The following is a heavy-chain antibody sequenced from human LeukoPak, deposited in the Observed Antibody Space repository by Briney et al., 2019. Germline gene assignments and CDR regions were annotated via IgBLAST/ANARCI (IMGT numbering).Heavy chain of an antibody. V-gene: IGHV4-59*01. J-gene: IGHJ4*02. D-gene: IGHD6-13*01. CDR3: ARVSIAAATRQFDY. CDR2: IYYSGST. Sequence: SETLSLTCTVSGGSISSYYWSWIRQPPGKGLEWIGYIYYSGSTNYNPSLKSRVTISVDTSKNQFSLRLSSVTAADTAVYYCARVSIAAATRQFDYWGQGTLVTVSS. CDR1: GGSISSYY.